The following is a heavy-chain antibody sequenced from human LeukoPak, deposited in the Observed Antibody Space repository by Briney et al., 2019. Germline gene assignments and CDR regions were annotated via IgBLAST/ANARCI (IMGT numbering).Heavy chain of an antibody. Sequence: ASVKVSCKASGYTFTSYGISWVRQAPGQGLEWMGWISAYNGNTNYAQKLQGRVTMTTDTSTSTAYMELRSLRSDDTAVYYCATPSYDYVWGSYRFDYWGQGTLVTVSS. CDR3: ATPSYDYVWGSYRFDY. CDR1: GYTFTSYG. CDR2: ISAYNGNT. J-gene: IGHJ4*02. D-gene: IGHD3-16*02. V-gene: IGHV1-18*01.